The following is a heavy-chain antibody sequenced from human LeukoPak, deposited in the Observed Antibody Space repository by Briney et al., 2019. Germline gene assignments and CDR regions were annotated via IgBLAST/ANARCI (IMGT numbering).Heavy chain of an antibody. Sequence: GRSLRLSCAASGFTFSSYDMHWVRQAPGKGLEWVALIWYDGSNKNYADSVKGRFTISRDNSKNTLFLQMNSLRAEDAAVYYCAREASDAFDIWGQGTMVTVSS. CDR2: IWYDGSNK. V-gene: IGHV3-33*01. CDR3: AREASDAFDI. CDR1: GFTFSSYD. J-gene: IGHJ3*02.